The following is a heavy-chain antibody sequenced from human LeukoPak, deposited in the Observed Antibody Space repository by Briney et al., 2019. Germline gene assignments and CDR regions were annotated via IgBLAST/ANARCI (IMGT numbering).Heavy chain of an antibody. CDR2: IYYSGST. CDR3: ARDRSGYYYGSGD. CDR1: GGSISSYY. D-gene: IGHD3-10*01. J-gene: IGHJ4*02. V-gene: IGHV4-59*01. Sequence: SETLSLTCTVSGGSISSYYWSWIRQPPGKGLEWIGYIYYSGSTNYNPSLKSRVTISVDTSKNQFSLKLSSVTAADTAVYYCARDRSGYYYGSGDWGQGTLVTVSS.